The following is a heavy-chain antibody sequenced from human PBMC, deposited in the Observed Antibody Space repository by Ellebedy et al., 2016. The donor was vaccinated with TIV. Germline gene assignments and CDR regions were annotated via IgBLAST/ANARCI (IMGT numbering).Heavy chain of an antibody. J-gene: IGHJ4*02. V-gene: IGHV1-2*02. CDR1: GYTFTGYY. D-gene: IGHD1-14*01. CDR3: VRDLTNPLKGDY. CDR2: INPNNRDT. Sequence: AASVKVSCKASGYTFTGYYIHWARQAPGQRLEWMAWINPNNRDTAFARSRQGRVTMTTDTSISTAYMELSSLTSDDTAVYYCVRDLTNPLKGDYWGQGTLVTVSS.